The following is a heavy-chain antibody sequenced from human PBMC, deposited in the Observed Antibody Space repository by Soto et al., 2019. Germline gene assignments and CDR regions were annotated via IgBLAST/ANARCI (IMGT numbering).Heavy chain of an antibody. J-gene: IGHJ4*02. CDR3: ARSYIGSGSYYEYFDS. V-gene: IGHV3-7*01. Sequence: EVQLVESGGGLVQPGGSPRLSCAASGFTFSNYWMSWVRQAPGKGLEWVANIKADGSEKYYVDFVKGRFTISRDNAKNSLYLQMNSLRAEDTAVYFCARSYIGSGSYYEYFDSWGQGTLVTVSS. CDR1: GFTFSNYW. D-gene: IGHD1-26*01. CDR2: IKADGSEK.